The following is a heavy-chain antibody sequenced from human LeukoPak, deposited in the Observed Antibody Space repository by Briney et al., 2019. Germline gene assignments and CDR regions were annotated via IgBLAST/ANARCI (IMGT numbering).Heavy chain of an antibody. D-gene: IGHD3-10*01. V-gene: IGHV3-7*01. J-gene: IGHJ2*01. CDR3: ARDLAPYMVRGGRWYFDL. CDR1: GFTFSSYG. CDR2: IKQDGSEK. Sequence: GGSLRLSCAASGFTFSSYGMHWVRQAPGKGLEWVANIKQDGSEKYYVDSVKGRFTISRDNAKNSLYLQMNSLRAEDTAVYYCARDLAPYMVRGGRWYFDLWGRGTLVTVSS.